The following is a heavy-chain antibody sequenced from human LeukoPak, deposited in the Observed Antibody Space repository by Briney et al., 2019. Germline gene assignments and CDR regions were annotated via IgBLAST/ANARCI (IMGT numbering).Heavy chain of an antibody. CDR1: GFTFSSYA. J-gene: IGHJ4*02. D-gene: IGHD5-24*01. Sequence: GGSLRLSCAASGFTFSSYAMHWVRQAPGKGLEWVAVISYDGSNKYYADSVKGRFTISRDNSKNTLYLQMNSLRAEDTAVYYCARLSRDGYNDYFDYWGQGTLVTVSS. CDR2: ISYDGSNK. CDR3: ARLSRDGYNDYFDY. V-gene: IGHV3-30*14.